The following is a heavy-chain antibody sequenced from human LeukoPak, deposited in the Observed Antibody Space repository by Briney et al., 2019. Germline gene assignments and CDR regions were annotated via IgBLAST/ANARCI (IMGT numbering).Heavy chain of an antibody. V-gene: IGHV4-38-2*01. CDR3: ARQRFGEETFYY. CDR1: GYSISSGYY. D-gene: IGHD3-10*01. Sequence: KPSETLSLTCAVSGYSISSGYYWGWIRQPPGKGLEWIGSIYHSGSTYYNPSLKSRVTISVDTSKNQFSLKLSSVTAADTAVYYCARQRFGEETFYYWGQGTLVTVSS. CDR2: IYHSGST. J-gene: IGHJ4*02.